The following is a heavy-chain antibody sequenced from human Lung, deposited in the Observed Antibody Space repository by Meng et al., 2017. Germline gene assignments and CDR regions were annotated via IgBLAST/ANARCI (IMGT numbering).Heavy chain of an antibody. CDR3: AKEAAMAS. Sequence: EVRLMERWCGFVHTVWSLVLSCPASGFTFTAFPMTWVRQAPGTGLEWVSTIRITGDSTFHPDSVKGRFIVSRDNSKNTLYLQMNSLRAEDTAIYYCAKEAAMASWGQGTLVTVSS. CDR2: IRITGDST. V-gene: IGHV3-23*01. CDR1: GFTFTAFP. J-gene: IGHJ5*02. D-gene: IGHD5-18*01.